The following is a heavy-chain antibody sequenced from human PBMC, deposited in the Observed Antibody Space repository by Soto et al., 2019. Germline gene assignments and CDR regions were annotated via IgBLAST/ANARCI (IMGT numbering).Heavy chain of an antibody. V-gene: IGHV1-46*01. D-gene: IGHD3-10*01. CDR1: GYTFTSYY. Sequence: ASVKVSCKASGYTFTSYYMHWVRQAPGQGLEWMGIINPSGGSTSYAQKFQGRVTMTRDTSTSTVYMELSSLRSEDTAVYYCARSSSVRGVIPAYYGMDVWGQGTTVTVSS. CDR3: ARSSSVRGVIPAYYGMDV. J-gene: IGHJ6*02. CDR2: INPSGGST.